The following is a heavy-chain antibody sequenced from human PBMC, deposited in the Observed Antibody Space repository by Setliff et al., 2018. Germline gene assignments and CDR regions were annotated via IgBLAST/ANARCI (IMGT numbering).Heavy chain of an antibody. J-gene: IGHJ4*02. CDR1: GYSFTKYF. Sequence: ASVKVSCKTSGYSFTKYFLHWVRQAPGQGLEWMGRVFTATDDTQFRTEFQGRVSVTRDTSMSTTYVELSGLRSDDTAVYYCVRQDILTGYYAFDYWGQGTLVTVSS. V-gene: IGHV1-2*06. D-gene: IGHD3-9*01. CDR2: VFTATDDT. CDR3: VRQDILTGYYAFDY.